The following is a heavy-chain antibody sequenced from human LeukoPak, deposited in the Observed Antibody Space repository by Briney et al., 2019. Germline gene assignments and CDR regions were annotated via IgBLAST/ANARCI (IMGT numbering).Heavy chain of an antibody. Sequence: SETLSLTCAVSGDSVRGYYWSWIRQPPGQGLEWLGHINDRGSTNYNPSLKGRVTISIDTSKHQFSLKVNSVTAADTAVCCCVRDRRYRSGWFEDGLDFWRQGTTVTVSS. D-gene: IGHD6-13*01. CDR2: INDRGST. J-gene: IGHJ6*02. V-gene: IGHV4-59*02. CDR1: GDSVRGYY. CDR3: VRDRRYRSGWFEDGLDF.